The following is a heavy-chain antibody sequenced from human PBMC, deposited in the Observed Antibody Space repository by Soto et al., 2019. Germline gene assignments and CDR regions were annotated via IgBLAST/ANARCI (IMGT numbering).Heavy chain of an antibody. V-gene: IGHV3-33*03. Sequence: LRLSCAASGFSFSSYGMHWVRQAPGKGLDWVAVIWYDGSNKYYAESVKGRFTISRDNSKNTLYVQMNSLTVEDTAVYYCARAQYTGSYFDAFDVWGQGTMVTVSS. CDR2: IWYDGSNK. CDR1: GFSFSSYG. CDR3: ARAQYTGSYFDAFDV. D-gene: IGHD1-26*01. J-gene: IGHJ3*01.